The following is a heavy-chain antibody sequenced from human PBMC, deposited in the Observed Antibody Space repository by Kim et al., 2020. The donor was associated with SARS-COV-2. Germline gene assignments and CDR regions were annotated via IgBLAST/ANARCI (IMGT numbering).Heavy chain of an antibody. D-gene: IGHD6-13*01. CDR3: ASLSGIALDY. Sequence: SETLSLTCTVSGGSISSYYWSWIRQPPGKGLEWIGYIYYSGSTNYNPSLKSRFTISVDTSKNQFSLKLSSVTAADTAVYYCASLSGIALDYWGQGTLVTV. V-gene: IGHV4-59*01. CDR2: IYYSGST. CDR1: GGSISSYY. J-gene: IGHJ4*02.